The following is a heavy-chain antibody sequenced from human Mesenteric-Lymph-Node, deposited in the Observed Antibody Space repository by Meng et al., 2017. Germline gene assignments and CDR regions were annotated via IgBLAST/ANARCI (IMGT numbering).Heavy chain of an antibody. Sequence: WGSLRLSCAASGFTVSSNYMSWVRQAPGKGLEWVSVTYSGGSTFYAESVRGRFTVSRDHSNNILYLQMNSLRPEDTAVYYCAREVIAMARGALNWGYFDYWGQGTLVTFSS. CDR2: TYSGGST. CDR3: AREVIAMARGALNWGYFDY. J-gene: IGHJ4*02. V-gene: IGHV3-53*05. D-gene: IGHD3-10*01. CDR1: GFTVSSNY.